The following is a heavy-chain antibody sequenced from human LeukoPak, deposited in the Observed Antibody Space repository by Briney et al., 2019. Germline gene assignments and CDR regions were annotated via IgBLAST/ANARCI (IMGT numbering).Heavy chain of an antibody. CDR1: GGSISSSSYY. Sequence: SETLSLTCTVSGGSISSSSYYWGWIRQPPGKGLEWIGSIYYSGSTYYNPSLKSRVTISADKSKNQVSLKLTSVTAADTAVYYCARLSVIVGAALEYYYYYMDVWGQGTTVTVSS. J-gene: IGHJ6*03. CDR2: IYYSGST. CDR3: ARLSVIVGAALEYYYYYMDV. V-gene: IGHV4-39*07. D-gene: IGHD1-26*01.